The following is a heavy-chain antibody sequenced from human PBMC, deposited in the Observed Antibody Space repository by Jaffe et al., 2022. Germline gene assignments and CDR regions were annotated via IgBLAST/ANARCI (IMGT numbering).Heavy chain of an antibody. D-gene: IGHD5-12*01. J-gene: IGHJ4*02. CDR1: GGSFSGYY. CDR2: INHSGST. Sequence: QVQLQQWGAGLLKPSETLSLTCAVYGGSFSGYYWSWIRQPPGKGLEWIGEINHSGSTNYNPSLKSRVTISVDTSKNQFSLKLSSVTAADTAVYYCARGLEPGVVATILRYYFDYWGQGTLVTVSS. V-gene: IGHV4-34*01. CDR3: ARGLEPGVVATILRYYFDY.